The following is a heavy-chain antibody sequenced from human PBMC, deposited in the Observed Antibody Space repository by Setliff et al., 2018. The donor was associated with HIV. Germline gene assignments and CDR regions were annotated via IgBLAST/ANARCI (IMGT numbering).Heavy chain of an antibody. CDR2: MYYSGSA. V-gene: IGHV4-39*01. CDR3: ARLKLSGVIDY. Sequence: SETLSLTCTVSGGSISSSGYYWGWIRQPPGKGLEWIGNMYYSGSAYYNPSLKSRVTISVDTSKNQLSLKLSSVTAADTAVYYCARLKLSGVIDYWGQGTLVTVSS. CDR1: GGSISSSGYY. J-gene: IGHJ4*02. D-gene: IGHD2-8*01.